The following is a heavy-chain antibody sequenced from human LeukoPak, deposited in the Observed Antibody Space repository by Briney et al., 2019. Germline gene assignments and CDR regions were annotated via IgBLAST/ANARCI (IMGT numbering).Heavy chain of an antibody. CDR3: ARAGIMATTPFGY. V-gene: IGHV4-59*01. D-gene: IGHD5-24*01. CDR2: IYDSGST. CDR1: GGPLSAYY. Sequence: SETLSLTCTVSGGPLSAYYWTWSRQPPGKGLEWIGYIYDSGSTNYNPSLKSRVTISVDTSKNQFSLRLSSVTAADTAVYYCARAGIMATTPFGYWGQGTLVSVSS. J-gene: IGHJ4*02.